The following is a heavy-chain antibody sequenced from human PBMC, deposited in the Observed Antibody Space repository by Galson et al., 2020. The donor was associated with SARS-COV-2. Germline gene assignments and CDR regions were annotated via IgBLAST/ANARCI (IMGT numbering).Heavy chain of an antibody. CDR2: IYDSGRTT. J-gene: IGHJ4*02. CDR3: ARHRPAAGNPFYFDY. CDR1: GGSVSSSSCC. V-gene: IGHV4-39*01. Sequence: SETLSLTCTVSGGSVSSSSCCWAWIRQPPGKGLEWIGGIYDSGRTTHYNPSLRRRVTVSVDTSKNRFSLDMSSVTAADTALYYCARHRPAAGNPFYFDYWGQGALVTVSS. D-gene: IGHD6-13*01.